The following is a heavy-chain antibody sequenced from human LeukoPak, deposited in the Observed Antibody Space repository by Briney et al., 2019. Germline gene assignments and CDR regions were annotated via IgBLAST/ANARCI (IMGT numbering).Heavy chain of an antibody. CDR3: AREAPICRNADCRTGFDY. CDR2: IKFHGHET. D-gene: IGHD1-1*01. CDR1: GFDFNNYD. J-gene: IGHJ4*02. V-gene: IGHV3-30*02. Sequence: GGSLRLSCVASGFDFNNYDLHWVRQAPGKGLEWVAFIKFHGHETFYADSVEGRFTFSRDNSRNTVYLQMNSLRSEDTAVYYSAREAPICRNADCRTGFDYWGQGTLVAVSS.